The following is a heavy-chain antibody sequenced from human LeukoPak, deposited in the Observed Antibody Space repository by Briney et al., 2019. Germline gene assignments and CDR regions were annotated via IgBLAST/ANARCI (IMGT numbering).Heavy chain of an antibody. CDR3: ARETIRTYYYDSSPTRRFELFDY. D-gene: IGHD3-22*01. V-gene: IGHV2-70*11. CDR1: GFSLSTSGMC. J-gene: IGHJ4*02. CDR2: IDWDDDK. Sequence: ESGPTLVKPTQTLTLTCTFSGFSLSTSGMCVSWIRQPPGKALEWLARIDWDDDKYYSTSLKTRLTISKDTSKNQVVLTMTNMDPVDTATYYCARETIRTYYYDSSPTRRFELFDYWGQGTLVTVSS.